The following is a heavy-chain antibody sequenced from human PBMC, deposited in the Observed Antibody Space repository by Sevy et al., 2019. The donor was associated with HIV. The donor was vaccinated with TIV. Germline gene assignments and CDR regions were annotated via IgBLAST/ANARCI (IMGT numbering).Heavy chain of an antibody. CDR3: AREISGVCCTFDY. V-gene: IGHV4-34*01. D-gene: IGHD2-21*02. Sequence: SETLSLTCAVYGGSFSGYYWSWIRQPPGKELEWIGEINHSDSTNYNPSLKSRVTISVDTSKNQFSLKLHTVTAADTAVYYCAREISGVCCTFDYWSQGTLVTVSS. CDR1: GGSFSGYY. CDR2: INHSDST. J-gene: IGHJ4*02.